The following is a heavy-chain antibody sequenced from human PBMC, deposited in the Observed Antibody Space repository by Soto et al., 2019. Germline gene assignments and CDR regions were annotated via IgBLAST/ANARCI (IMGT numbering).Heavy chain of an antibody. CDR3: AREGSTVTLDAFNS. D-gene: IGHD4-17*01. CDR1: GYTFPSSA. V-gene: IGHV1-3*01. Sequence: DSVRVYCKAAGYTFPSSAIHWLRQAPGPRLEWMGWINAGNGNTKYSQKFQGRVTIIRDTSASTAYMELSSLRSEDTAVYYCAREGSTVTLDAFNSWGQGTMVTVSS. CDR2: INAGNGNT. J-gene: IGHJ3*02.